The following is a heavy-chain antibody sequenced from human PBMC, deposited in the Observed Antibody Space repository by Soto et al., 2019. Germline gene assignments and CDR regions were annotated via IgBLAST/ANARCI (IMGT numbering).Heavy chain of an antibody. CDR3: ARLGYCTNGICYTFAQ. CDR1: GDSCKVYW. V-gene: IGHV5-51*01. CDR2: IYPGDSDT. Sequence: PGESLKISCSASGDSCKVYWIGWMRQMPGKGLEWMGIIYPGDSDTRYSPSFQGQVTISADKSISTAYLEWSSLKASDTATYYCARLGYCTNGICYTFAQWGQGTQVTVSS. J-gene: IGHJ4*02. D-gene: IGHD2-8*01.